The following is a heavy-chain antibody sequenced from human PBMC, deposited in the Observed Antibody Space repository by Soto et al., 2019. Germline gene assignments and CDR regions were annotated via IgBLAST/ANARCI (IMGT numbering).Heavy chain of an antibody. CDR1: GYTFAMHY. CDR3: ARDGVGGWRRHDF. D-gene: IGHD3-3*01. V-gene: IGHV1-46*01. J-gene: IGHJ4*02. Sequence: QMQLVQSGAEVKKPGASVKISCKTSGYTFAMHYIHWVRQVPGQGLEWMGMINPSDGSTRYVQKFPGRVTMTRDKSETTVLLNMSRLAYHDTAVVYCARDGVGGWRRHDFWGQGTMVTVSS. CDR2: INPSDGST.